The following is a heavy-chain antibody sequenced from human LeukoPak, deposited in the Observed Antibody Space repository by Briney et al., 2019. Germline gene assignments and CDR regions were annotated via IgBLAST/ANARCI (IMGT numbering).Heavy chain of an antibody. D-gene: IGHD4-17*01. J-gene: IGHJ5*02. Sequence: GGSLRLSCAASGFTFSSYAMHWVRQAPGKGLEWVAAISYDGSNKYYADSVKGRFTISRHNSRNTLYLQMNSLRAEDTAVYYCARDDYGFDPWGQGTLVTVSS. CDR1: GFTFSSYA. V-gene: IGHV3-30-3*01. CDR3: ARDDYGFDP. CDR2: ISYDGSNK.